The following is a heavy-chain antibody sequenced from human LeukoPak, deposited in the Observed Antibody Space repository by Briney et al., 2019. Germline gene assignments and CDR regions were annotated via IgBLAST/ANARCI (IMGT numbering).Heavy chain of an antibody. V-gene: IGHV4-34*01. CDR3: ASSREYSSSWYHYFDH. Sequence: PSETLSLTCAVYGGSFGGYYWSWLRQPPGKGLEWIGEINHSGTTNYNPSLTSRVTISVDMSNHQFSLKLSSVTAADTAVYYCASSREYSSSWYHYFDHWGQGTLVTVSS. CDR1: GGSFGGYY. D-gene: IGHD6-13*01. J-gene: IGHJ4*02. CDR2: INHSGTT.